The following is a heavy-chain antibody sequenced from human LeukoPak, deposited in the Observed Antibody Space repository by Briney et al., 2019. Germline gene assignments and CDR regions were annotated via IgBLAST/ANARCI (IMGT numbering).Heavy chain of an antibody. CDR2: INHSGST. CDR3: ARGFWGSNYFDY. Sequence: PSETLSLTCAVYGGSFSGYYWSWIRQPPGEGLEWIGEINHSGSTNYNPSLKSRVTISVDTSKNQFSLKLSSVTAADTAVYYCARGFWGSNYFDYWGQGTLVTVSS. J-gene: IGHJ4*02. V-gene: IGHV4-34*01. D-gene: IGHD3-16*01. CDR1: GGSFSGYY.